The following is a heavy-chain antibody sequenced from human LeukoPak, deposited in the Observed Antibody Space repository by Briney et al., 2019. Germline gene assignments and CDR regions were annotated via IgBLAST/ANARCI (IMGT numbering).Heavy chain of an antibody. Sequence: SETLSLTCTVSGCSISSSTYYWGWIRQPPGKGLEWIGTIYYSGSTYYNPSLKSRVTISVDTSKNQFSLKLSSVTAADTAVYYCARCTAMAPDAFDIWGQGTMVTVSS. V-gene: IGHV4-39*01. CDR1: GCSISSSTYY. J-gene: IGHJ3*02. CDR2: IYYSGST. D-gene: IGHD5-18*01. CDR3: ARCTAMAPDAFDI.